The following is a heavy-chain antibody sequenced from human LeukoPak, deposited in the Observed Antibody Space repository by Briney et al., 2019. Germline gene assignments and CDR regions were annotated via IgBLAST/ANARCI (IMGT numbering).Heavy chain of an antibody. D-gene: IGHD1-7*01. Sequence: ASVKVSCKASGYTFTSYYMHWVRQAPGQGLEWMGIINPSGGSTSYAQKFQGRVTMTRDTSTSTVYMELSSLRSEDTAVYYCARLGLELLSYYYYYMDVWGKGTTVTVSS. J-gene: IGHJ6*03. CDR3: ARLGLELLSYYYYYMDV. V-gene: IGHV1-46*01. CDR1: GYTFTSYY. CDR2: INPSGGST.